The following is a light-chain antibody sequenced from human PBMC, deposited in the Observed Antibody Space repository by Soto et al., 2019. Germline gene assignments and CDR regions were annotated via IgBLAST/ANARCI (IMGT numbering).Light chain of an antibody. CDR2: DVS. CDR3: CSYVGTNTSYD. CDR1: SSDVGGYNY. Sequence: QSVLTQPRSVSGSPGQSVTISCTGTSSDVGGYNYVSWYQQHPGKAPKVMIYDVSKRPSGGPDRFSGSKSGNTASLTISGLQAEDEADYYCCSYVGTNTSYDFGTGTKVTVL. V-gene: IGLV2-11*01. J-gene: IGLJ1*01.